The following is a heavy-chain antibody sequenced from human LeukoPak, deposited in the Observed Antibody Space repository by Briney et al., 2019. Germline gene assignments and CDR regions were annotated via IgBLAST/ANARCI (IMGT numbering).Heavy chain of an antibody. CDR2: ISGNSGST. Sequence: GGSLRLSCAASGFTFSSYAMSWVRQAPGKGLEWVSSISGNSGSTYYADSVKGRFTISRDNSKNTVYLQMNSLRAEDTAVYYCAKVSAWAMVGAAYFDYWGQGTLVTVSS. D-gene: IGHD2-15*01. V-gene: IGHV3-23*01. J-gene: IGHJ4*02. CDR1: GFTFSSYA. CDR3: AKVSAWAMVGAAYFDY.